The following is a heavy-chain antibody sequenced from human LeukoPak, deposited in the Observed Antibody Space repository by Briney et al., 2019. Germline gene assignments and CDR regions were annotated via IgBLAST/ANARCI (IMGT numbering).Heavy chain of an antibody. CDR3: ARDPIAAAGTLELDY. CDR1: GYTFTSYY. Sequence: ASVKVSCKASGYTFTSYYMHWVRQAPGQGLEWMGIINPSGGSTSYAQKFQGRVTMTRDTSTSTVYMELSSLRSEDTAVYYCARDPIAAAGTLELDYGGQGTLVTVSS. J-gene: IGHJ4*02. D-gene: IGHD6-13*01. CDR2: INPSGGST. V-gene: IGHV1-46*01.